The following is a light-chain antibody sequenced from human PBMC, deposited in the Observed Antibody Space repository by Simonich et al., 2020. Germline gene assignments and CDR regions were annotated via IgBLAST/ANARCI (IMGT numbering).Light chain of an antibody. CDR1: ALPKQY. CDR2: KDS. J-gene: IGLJ2*01. V-gene: IGLV3-25*03. CDR3: QSADSSGTIV. Sequence: SYELTQPPSVSVSPVQTARITCSGDALPKQYASWYQQKPGQAPLLVIYKDSERPSGIPERFFGSSSGTTVTLTISGVQAEDEADYYCQSADSSGTIVFGGGTKLTVL.